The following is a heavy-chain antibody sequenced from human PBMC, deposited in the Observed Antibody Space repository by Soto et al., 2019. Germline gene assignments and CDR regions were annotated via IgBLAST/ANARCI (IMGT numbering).Heavy chain of an antibody. J-gene: IGHJ3*01. CDR2: IYSGGST. D-gene: IGHD3-22*01. V-gene: IGHV3-53*01. CDR3: ATRPLLPGAP. Sequence: EVQLVESGGGLIQPGGSLRLSCAACGFTVSSNDINWVRQAPGKGLEWVSLIYSGGSTYYADSVKGRFTISRDNSKNTLYLQMSSLRAEDTAVYYCATRPLLPGAPWGQGTMVTVSS. CDR1: GFTVSSND.